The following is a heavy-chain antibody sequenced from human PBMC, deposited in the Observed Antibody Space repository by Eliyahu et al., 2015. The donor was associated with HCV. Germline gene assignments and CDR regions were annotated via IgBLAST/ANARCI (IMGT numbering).Heavy chain of an antibody. J-gene: IGHJ4*02. Sequence: QVHLVESGGGVVQPGRSLXLSCAASGFPFXXXXXHWVRQAPGKGLEWVALISYXGSNKYYADSVKGRFTISRDNSENTLYLQMNSLRAEDTAVYYCAKGPYYDSSGYYSVPHDYWGQGTLVTVSS. CDR3: AKGPYYDSSGYYSVPHDY. D-gene: IGHD3-22*01. CDR1: GFPFXXXX. CDR2: ISYXGSNK. V-gene: IGHV3-30*18.